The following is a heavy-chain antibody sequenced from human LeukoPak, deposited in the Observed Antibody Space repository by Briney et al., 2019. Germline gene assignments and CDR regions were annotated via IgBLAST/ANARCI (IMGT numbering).Heavy chain of an antibody. J-gene: IGHJ4*02. V-gene: IGHV1-2*02. D-gene: IGHD3-10*01. CDR1: GYTFTGYY. CDR3: ARSITMVRGVQCYFDY. CDR2: INPNSGGT. Sequence: ASVKVSCKASGYTFTGYYMHWVRQAPGQGLEWMGWINPNSGGTNYAQKFQGRVTMTRDTSISTAYMELSRLRSDDTAVYYCARSITMVRGVQCYFDYWGQGTLVTVSS.